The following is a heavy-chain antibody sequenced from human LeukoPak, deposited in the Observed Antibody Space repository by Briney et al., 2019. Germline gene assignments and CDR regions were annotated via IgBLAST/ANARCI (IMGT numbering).Heavy chain of an antibody. Sequence: PGRSLRLSCAASGFTFSNYRMSWVRQAPGKGLEWLTVIYSGGDTYYIDSVKGRFAISRDNSRNTVYLQMNSLRADDTAVYYCARRRATVDYSMDVWGKGTTVTVSS. CDR1: GFTFSNYR. CDR3: ARRRATVDYSMDV. J-gene: IGHJ6*03. V-gene: IGHV3-53*01. CDR2: IYSGGDT. D-gene: IGHD1-26*01.